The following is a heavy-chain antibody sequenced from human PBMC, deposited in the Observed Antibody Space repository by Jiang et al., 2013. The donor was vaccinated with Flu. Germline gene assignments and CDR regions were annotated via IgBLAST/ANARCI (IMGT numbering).Heavy chain of an antibody. CDR1: GGSFSGYY. D-gene: IGHD3-9*01. CDR2: INHSGST. J-gene: IGHJ3*02. V-gene: IGHV4-34*01. Sequence: LLKPSETLSLTCAVYGGSFSGYYWSWIRQPPGKGLEWIGEINHSGSTNYNPSLKSRVTISVDTSKNQFSLKLSSVTAADTAVYYCAAPYDIIDAFDIWGQGDNGHRLF. CDR3: AAPYDIIDAFDI.